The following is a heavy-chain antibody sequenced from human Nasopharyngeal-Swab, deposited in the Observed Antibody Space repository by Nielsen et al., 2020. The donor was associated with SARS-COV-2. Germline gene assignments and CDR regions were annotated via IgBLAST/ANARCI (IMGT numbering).Heavy chain of an antibody. D-gene: IGHD3-22*01. CDR3: AKEIVVLEYYYYMDV. CDR1: GFTFSTYA. V-gene: IGHV3-23*01. Sequence: GESLKISCAASGFTFSTYAMTWVRQAPGKGLEWVSTIDAGGGNTWYADSVKGRFTISRDNSKNTLYLQMNSLRAEDTAVYYCAKEIVVLEYYYYMDVWGKGTTVTVSS. CDR2: IDAGGGNT. J-gene: IGHJ6*03.